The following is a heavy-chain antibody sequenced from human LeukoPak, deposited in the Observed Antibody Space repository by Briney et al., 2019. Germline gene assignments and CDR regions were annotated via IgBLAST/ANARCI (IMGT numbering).Heavy chain of an antibody. D-gene: IGHD7-27*01. Sequence: ASVKVSCKASGYTFTGYHMHWVRQAPGQGPEWMGWINPNSGGTNYAQKFQGRVTMTRDTSISTAYMELSRLRSDDTAVYYCARDALRNRHWGAWFDPWGQGTLVTVSS. J-gene: IGHJ5*02. CDR1: GYTFTGYH. V-gene: IGHV1-2*02. CDR3: ARDALRNRHWGAWFDP. CDR2: INPNSGGT.